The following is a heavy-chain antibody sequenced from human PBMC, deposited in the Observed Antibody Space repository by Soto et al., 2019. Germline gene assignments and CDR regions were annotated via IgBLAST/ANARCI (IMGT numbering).Heavy chain of an antibody. J-gene: IGHJ4*02. CDR1: GFTFSSYA. CDR2: ISGSGGST. Sequence: EVQLLESGGGLVQPGGSLRLSCAASGFTFSSYAMSWVRQAPGKGLEWVSAISGSGGSTYYADSVKGRFTISRDNSKHTLYLRMNSLRAEDTAVYYCAKEIVSTVIYHGSYCDYWGQGTLVTVSS. CDR3: AKEIVSTVIYHGSYCDY. D-gene: IGHD4-17*01. V-gene: IGHV3-23*01.